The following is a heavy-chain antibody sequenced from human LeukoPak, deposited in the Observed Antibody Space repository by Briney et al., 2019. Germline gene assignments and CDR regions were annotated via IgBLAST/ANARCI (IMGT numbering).Heavy chain of an antibody. V-gene: IGHV3-7*01. Sequence: GGSLRLSCEGSAFIFSGHWMNWVRQTPGKGLEWVASIKEDGSERQYVDSVKGRFTISRDNSKNTLYLQMNSLRAEDTAVYYCARDGKGLYRRYFQHWGQGTLVTVSS. CDR3: ARDGKGLYRRYFQH. J-gene: IGHJ1*01. CDR1: AFIFSGHW. D-gene: IGHD2-8*01. CDR2: IKEDGSER.